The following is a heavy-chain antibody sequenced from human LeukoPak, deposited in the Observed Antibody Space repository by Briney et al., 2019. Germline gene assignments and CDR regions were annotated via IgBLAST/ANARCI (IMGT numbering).Heavy chain of an antibody. D-gene: IGHD3-22*01. J-gene: IGHJ6*03. V-gene: IGHV1-46*01. CDR2: INPSGGST. CDR1: GYTFTSYY. Sequence: ASVKVSCKASGYTFTSYYMHWVRQAPGQGLEWMGIINPSGGSTSYAQKFQGRVTMTRDMPTSTVYMELSSLRSEDTAVYYCARNGVVVITTLVFDYYYYMDVWGKGTTVTVSS. CDR3: ARNGVVVITTLVFDYYYYMDV.